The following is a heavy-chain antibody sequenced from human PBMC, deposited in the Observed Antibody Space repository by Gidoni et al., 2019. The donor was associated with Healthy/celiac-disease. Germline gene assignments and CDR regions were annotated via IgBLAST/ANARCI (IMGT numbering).Heavy chain of an antibody. Sequence: QVQLQQWGAGLLKLSETLSLTCAVYGASFSGYYWSWIRQPPGKGLEWIGEIKHSGSTNYNPSLKSRVTISVDTSKNQFSLKLSSVTAADTAVYYCARGKRYGDYSVDPWGQGTLVTVSS. V-gene: IGHV4-34*01. J-gene: IGHJ5*02. CDR3: ARGKRYGDYSVDP. CDR1: GASFSGYY. D-gene: IGHD4-17*01. CDR2: IKHSGST.